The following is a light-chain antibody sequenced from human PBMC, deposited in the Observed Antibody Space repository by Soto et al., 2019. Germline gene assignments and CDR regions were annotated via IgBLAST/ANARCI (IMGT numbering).Light chain of an antibody. CDR2: DVS. V-gene: IGLV2-14*01. CDR3: SSYTSRSYV. Sequence: QSVLTQPASVSGSPGQSITISCTGTSSDVGGYNYVSWYQQHPGKAPKLMIYDVSNRPSGVSNRFSGSKSGNTASLTISGVQAEDEADYYCSSYTSRSYVFGTGTKVTVL. CDR1: SSDVGGYNY. J-gene: IGLJ1*01.